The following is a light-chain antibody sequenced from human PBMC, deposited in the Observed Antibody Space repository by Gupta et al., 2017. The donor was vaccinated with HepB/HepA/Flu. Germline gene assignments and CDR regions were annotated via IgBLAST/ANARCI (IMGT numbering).Light chain of an antibody. J-gene: IGLJ2*01. CDR1: SIGSTN. Sequence: SYVLTQPPSESVAPGGTPTIPGGGNSIGSTNVHWYQQKPGQAPVLVVYDDDDRPSGIPERISGSKSGITATLTIGRVEAGDEADYYCQVWDESSEHVVFGGGTKLTVL. CDR2: DDD. CDR3: QVWDESSEHVV. V-gene: IGLV3-21*02.